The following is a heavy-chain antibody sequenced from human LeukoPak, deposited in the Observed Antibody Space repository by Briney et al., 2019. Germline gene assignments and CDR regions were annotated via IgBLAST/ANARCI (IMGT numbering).Heavy chain of an antibody. CDR2: ISYDGSNK. D-gene: IGHD3-10*01. CDR3: ARSKAYGSGTMVY. Sequence: GRSLRLSCAASGFTFSSYGMHWVRQAPGKGLEWVAVISYDGSNKYYADSVKGRFTISRDNSKNTLYLQMNSLRAEDTAVYYCARSKAYGSGTMVYWGQGTLVTASS. J-gene: IGHJ4*02. V-gene: IGHV3-30*03. CDR1: GFTFSSYG.